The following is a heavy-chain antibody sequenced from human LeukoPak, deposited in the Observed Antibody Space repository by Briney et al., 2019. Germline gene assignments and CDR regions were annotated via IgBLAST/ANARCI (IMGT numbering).Heavy chain of an antibody. Sequence: SETLSLTCAVYGGSFSGYYWSWIRQPPGKGLEWIGEINHSGSTNYNPSLKSRVTTSVDTSKNQFSLKLSSVTAADTAVYYCVRHDGRSGGTMGAFDSWGQGSLVTVSS. D-gene: IGHD4-23*01. CDR1: GGSFSGYY. CDR2: INHSGST. V-gene: IGHV4-34*01. J-gene: IGHJ5*01. CDR3: VRHDGRSGGTMGAFDS.